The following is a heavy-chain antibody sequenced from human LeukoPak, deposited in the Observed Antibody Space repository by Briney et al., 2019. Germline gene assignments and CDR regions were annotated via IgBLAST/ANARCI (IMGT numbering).Heavy chain of an antibody. CDR3: ARSFGNYFDY. Sequence: SQTLSLTCTVSGASISSGSYYWSWIRQPPGKGLEWIGYIYYSGSTNYNPSLKSRVTISVDTSKNQFSLKLSSVTAADTAVYYCARSFGNYFDYWGQGTLVTVSS. D-gene: IGHD3-10*01. CDR2: IYYSGST. J-gene: IGHJ4*02. V-gene: IGHV4-61*01. CDR1: GASISSGSYY.